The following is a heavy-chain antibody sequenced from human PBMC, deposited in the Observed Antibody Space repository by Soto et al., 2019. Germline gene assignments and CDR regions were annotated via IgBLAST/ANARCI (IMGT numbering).Heavy chain of an antibody. CDR1: GYTFTSYG. CDR2: ISAYSGNT. D-gene: IGHD4-17*01. J-gene: IGHJ4*02. V-gene: IGHV1-18*01. CDR3: ARKNEYGDFDY. Sequence: RASVKVSCKASGYTFTSYGISWVRQAPGQGLEWMGWISAYSGNTNYAQKLQGRVTMTTDTSTSTAYMDLRSLRSDDTAVYYCARKNEYGDFDYWGQGTLVTVYS.